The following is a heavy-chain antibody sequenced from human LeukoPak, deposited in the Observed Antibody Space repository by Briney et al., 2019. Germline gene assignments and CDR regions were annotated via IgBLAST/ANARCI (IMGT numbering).Heavy chain of an antibody. D-gene: IGHD3-22*01. Sequence: ASPKVSCKAPGYTLTGSYMHWVRPGPGPWVEWMRRVNRNSGGTNSVQKLQGGDTTTTDTSISTANKELIRLRSDDTAVYYCARGYYYDSSGYPRFDPWGQGNLVIVSS. CDR2: VNRNSGGT. J-gene: IGHJ5*02. CDR1: GYTLTGSY. V-gene: IGHV1-2*06. CDR3: ARGYYYDSSGYPRFDP.